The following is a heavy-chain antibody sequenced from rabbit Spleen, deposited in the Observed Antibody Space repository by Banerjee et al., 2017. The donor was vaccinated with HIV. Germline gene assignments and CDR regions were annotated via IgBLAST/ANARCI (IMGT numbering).Heavy chain of an antibody. CDR3: ARDGDDAGYDFNL. CDR2: IFTGSSGTT. CDR1: GIDFSSRYW. J-gene: IGHJ4*01. V-gene: IGHV1S45*01. D-gene: IGHD3-1*01. Sequence: QQQLEESGGGLVKPGGTLTLTCKASGIDFSSRYWISWVRQAPGKGLEWIADIFTGSSGTTYYATWARGRCTTSKTSSTTVTLQMTSLTGADTATYFCARDGDDAGYDFNLWDPGTLVTVS.